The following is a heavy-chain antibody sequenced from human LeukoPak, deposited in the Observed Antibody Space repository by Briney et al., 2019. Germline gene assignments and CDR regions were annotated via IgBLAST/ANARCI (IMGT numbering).Heavy chain of an antibody. J-gene: IGHJ3*01. D-gene: IGHD5-24*01. V-gene: IGHV3-53*01. Sequence: GGSLRLSCAASGFTVSSNYMSWVRQAPGKGLECVSVIYSGDSTNYADSVKGRFTISRDNSKNTLYLQMNSLRAEDTAVYYCARRGDGGRAFDVWGQGTMVTVSS. CDR1: GFTVSSNY. CDR3: ARRGDGGRAFDV. CDR2: IYSGDST.